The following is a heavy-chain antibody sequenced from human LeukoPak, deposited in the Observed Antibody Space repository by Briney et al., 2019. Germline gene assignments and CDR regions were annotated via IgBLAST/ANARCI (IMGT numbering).Heavy chain of an antibody. J-gene: IGHJ3*02. D-gene: IGHD1-26*01. CDR2: FDPEDGET. Sequence: GASVKVSCKVSGYTLTELSMHWVRQAPGKGLEWMGGFDPEDGETIYAQKFQGRVTMTEDTSTDTAYMELSSLRSEDTAVYYCASYRMWEPGDAFDIWGQGTMVTVSS. V-gene: IGHV1-24*01. CDR1: GYTLTELS. CDR3: ASYRMWEPGDAFDI.